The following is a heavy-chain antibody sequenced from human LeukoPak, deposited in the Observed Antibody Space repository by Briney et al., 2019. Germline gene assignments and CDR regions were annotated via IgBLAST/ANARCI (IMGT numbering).Heavy chain of an antibody. V-gene: IGHV3-33*01. J-gene: IGHJ4*02. CDR1: GFTFSSYG. CDR2: IWYDGSEK. CDR3: AREGGSGSERYFDY. D-gene: IGHD1-26*01. Sequence: GGSLRLSCAASGFTFSSYGMHWVRQAPGKGLEWVAVIWYDGSEKHYADSVKGRFTISRDNFKNTLYLQMNSLRAEDTAVYYCAREGGSGSERYFDYWGQGTLVTVSS.